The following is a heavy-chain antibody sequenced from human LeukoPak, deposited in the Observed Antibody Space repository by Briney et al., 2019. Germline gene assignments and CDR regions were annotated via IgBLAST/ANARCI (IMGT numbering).Heavy chain of an antibody. J-gene: IGHJ4*02. CDR2: IRWNSGSI. D-gene: IGHD5-18*01. Sequence: GRSLRLSCAASGLTFDDYAMRWVRQAPGKGLWRVSGIRWNSGSIGYAASVKGRFTISRDNAKNSLYLQMNSLRAEDTALYYCAKGYRKYSYGPALDYWGQGTLVIVSS. CDR1: GLTFDDYA. CDR3: AKGYRKYSYGPALDY. V-gene: IGHV3-9*01.